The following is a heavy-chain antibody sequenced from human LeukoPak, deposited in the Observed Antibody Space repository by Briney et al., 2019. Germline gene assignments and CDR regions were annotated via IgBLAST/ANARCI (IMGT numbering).Heavy chain of an antibody. J-gene: IGHJ5*02. CDR2: INPNSGGT. CDR3: ARDLGIAVTPFDP. D-gene: IGHD6-19*01. CDR1: GYTFTGYY. V-gene: IGHV1-2*02. Sequence: ASVKVSCKASGYTFTGYYMHWVRQAPGQGLEWMGWINPNSGGTNYAQKFQGRVTMTRDTSISTAYMELSRLRSDDTAVYYCARDLGIAVTPFDPWGQGTLVTVSS.